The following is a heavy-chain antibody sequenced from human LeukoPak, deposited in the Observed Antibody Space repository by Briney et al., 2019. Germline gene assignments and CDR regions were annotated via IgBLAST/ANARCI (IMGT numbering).Heavy chain of an antibody. J-gene: IGHJ5*02. Sequence: ASVKVSCKASGGTFSSYAISWVRQAPGQGLEWVGGIIPIVGTANYAQKFQGRVTITAYESTRTAYMELSSLRSEDTAVYYCARPELGYCSSTSCYEVWFDPWGQGTLVTVSS. CDR2: IIPIVGTA. D-gene: IGHD2-2*01. V-gene: IGHV1-69*13. CDR3: ARPELGYCSSTSCYEVWFDP. CDR1: GGTFSSYA.